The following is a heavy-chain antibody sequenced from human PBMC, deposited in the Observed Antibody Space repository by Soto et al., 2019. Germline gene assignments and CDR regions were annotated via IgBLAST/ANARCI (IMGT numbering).Heavy chain of an antibody. CDR1: GYTFTSYG. Sequence: QVQLVQSGAEVKKPGASVKVSCTASGYTFTSYGISWVRQAPGQGLEWMGWISAYNGNTNYAQTLQGRVTMTTDTSTSTAYMELRSLRSDDTAVYYCARPPPPGTYGDNDAFDIWGQGTMVTVSS. CDR2: ISAYNGNT. V-gene: IGHV1-18*01. J-gene: IGHJ3*02. D-gene: IGHD4-17*01. CDR3: ARPPPPGTYGDNDAFDI.